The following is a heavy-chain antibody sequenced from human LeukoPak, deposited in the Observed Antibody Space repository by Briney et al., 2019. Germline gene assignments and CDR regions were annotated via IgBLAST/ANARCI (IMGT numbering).Heavy chain of an antibody. J-gene: IGHJ3*02. CDR2: IIPIFGTA. Sequence: GASVKVSCKASGGTFSSYAISWVRQAPGQGLEWMGGIIPIFGTANYAQKLQGRVTMTTDTSTSTAYMELRSLRSDDTAVYYCARVKLLWFGPSAFGIWGQGTMVTVSS. CDR1: GGTFSSYA. CDR3: ARVKLLWFGPSAFGI. V-gene: IGHV1-69*05. D-gene: IGHD3-10*01.